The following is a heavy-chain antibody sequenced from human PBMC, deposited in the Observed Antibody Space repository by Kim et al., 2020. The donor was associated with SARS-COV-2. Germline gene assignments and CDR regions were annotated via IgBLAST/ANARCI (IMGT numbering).Heavy chain of an antibody. CDR3: ARTRFWELGGYFDY. J-gene: IGHJ4*02. V-gene: IGHV4-59*01. D-gene: IGHD1-26*01. Sequence: SETLSLTCTVSGGSISSYYWSWIRQPPGKGLEWIGYIYYSGSTNYNPSLKSRVTISVDTSKNQFSLKLSSVTAADTAVYYCARTRFWELGGYFDYWGQGTLVTVSS. CDR2: IYYSGST. CDR1: GGSISSYY.